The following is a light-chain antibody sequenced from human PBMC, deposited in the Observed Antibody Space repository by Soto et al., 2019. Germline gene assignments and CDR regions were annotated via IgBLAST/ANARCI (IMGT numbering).Light chain of an antibody. CDR2: AAS. CDR3: HSYNTAVFT. CDR1: QDIRNY. V-gene: IGKV1-27*01. Sequence: DIQMTQSPSSLSASVGDRVTITCRASQDIRNYLAWYQQRPGKVPTLLIYAASTLQSGVPSRFSGSGSGTDDTLTISSLQPEDVATYYCHSYNTAVFTFGPGTKVDIK. J-gene: IGKJ3*01.